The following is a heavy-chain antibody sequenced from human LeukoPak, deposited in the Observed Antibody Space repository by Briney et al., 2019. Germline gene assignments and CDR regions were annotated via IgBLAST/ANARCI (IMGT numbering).Heavy chain of an antibody. Sequence: GGSLRLSCAASGFTFDDYAMHWVRQAPGKGLEWVSSISWNSVSIGYADSVKGRFTISRDNAKNSLYLQMNSLRAEDMASYYCAKGLSSSWFAAAYWGQGTLVTVSS. D-gene: IGHD6-13*01. CDR1: GFTFDDYA. CDR2: ISWNSVSI. CDR3: AKGLSSSWFAAAY. V-gene: IGHV3-9*03. J-gene: IGHJ4*02.